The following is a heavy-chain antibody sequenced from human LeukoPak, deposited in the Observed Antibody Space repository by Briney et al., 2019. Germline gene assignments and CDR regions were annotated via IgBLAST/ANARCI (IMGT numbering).Heavy chain of an antibody. D-gene: IGHD6-13*01. Sequence: GASVKVSCKASGYTFTIYDINWVRHATGQGLEWMGWMNPNSGNTGYAQKFQGRVTMTRNTSISTAYMELSSLRSEDTAVYYCARRRGIAAADYWGQGTLVTVSS. J-gene: IGHJ4*02. CDR2: MNPNSGNT. V-gene: IGHV1-8*01. CDR1: GYTFTIYD. CDR3: ARRRGIAAADY.